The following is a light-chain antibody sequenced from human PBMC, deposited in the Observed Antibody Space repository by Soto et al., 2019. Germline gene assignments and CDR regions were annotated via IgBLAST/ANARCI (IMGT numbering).Light chain of an antibody. V-gene: IGKV3-15*01. CDR1: QGISRN. CDR2: GAS. CDR3: QQYYSYPWT. J-gene: IGKJ1*01. Sequence: EIVMTQSPATLSVSPGERATLSCRASQGISRNLAWYQQKPGQAPRLLILGASTRATGIPARFSGSGSGTDFTLTISCLQSEDFATYYCQQYYSYPWTFGQGTKVDIK.